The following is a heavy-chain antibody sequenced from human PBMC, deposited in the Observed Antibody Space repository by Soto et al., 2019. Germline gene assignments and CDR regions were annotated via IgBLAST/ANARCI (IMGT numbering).Heavy chain of an antibody. CDR3: ARDLSGWGLTNGHYGVDV. D-gene: IGHD3-16*01. CDR2: INTGKGNT. Sequence: QVRLVQSGTEVKRPGASVMVSCKASGYKFANYAIHWVRQAPGQNFEWMGWINTGKGNTRNSQKFQDRVTFTRDTSATTVYMEVGSLKLEDTAVYDGARDLSGWGLTNGHYGVDVWGQGTTVIVSS. V-gene: IGHV1-3*04. CDR1: GYKFANYA. J-gene: IGHJ6*02.